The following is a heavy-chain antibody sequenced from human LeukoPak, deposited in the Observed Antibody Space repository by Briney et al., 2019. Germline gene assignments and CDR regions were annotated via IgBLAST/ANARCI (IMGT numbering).Heavy chain of an antibody. Sequence: GGSLRLSCAASGFTFDDYGMSWVRQAPGKGLEWVSGINWNGGSTGYADSVKGRFTISRDNAKNSLYLQMNSLRAEDTALYYCASSYYYGSGSYQSHYYYYYMDVWGKGTTVTVSS. J-gene: IGHJ6*03. D-gene: IGHD3-10*01. V-gene: IGHV3-20*04. CDR2: INWNGGST. CDR3: ASSYYYGSGSYQSHYYYYYMDV. CDR1: GFTFDDYG.